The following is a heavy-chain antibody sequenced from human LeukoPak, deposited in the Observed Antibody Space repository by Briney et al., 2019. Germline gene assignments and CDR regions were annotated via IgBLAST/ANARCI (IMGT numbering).Heavy chain of an antibody. V-gene: IGHV3-7*01. CDR2: IKQDGSEK. J-gene: IGHJ4*02. Sequence: GGSLRLSCAASGFTFSSYWMSWVRQAPGKGLEWVANIKQDGSEKYYVDSVKGRFTISRDNAKNSLYLQMNSLRAEDTAVYYCARDPGRWLQFSHFDYWGQGTLVIVSS. D-gene: IGHD5-24*01. CDR3: ARDPGRWLQFSHFDY. CDR1: GFTFSSYW.